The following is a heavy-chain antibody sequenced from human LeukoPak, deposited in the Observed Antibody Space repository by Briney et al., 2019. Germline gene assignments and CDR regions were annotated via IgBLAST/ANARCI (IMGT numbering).Heavy chain of an antibody. CDR3: ARGGYSGFDPFDY. CDR1: GYTFTGYY. D-gene: IGHD5-12*01. V-gene: IGHV1-2*02. CDR2: INPISGVT. Sequence: ASVKVSCKASGYTFTGYYMHWVRPAPAQGLEWMGWINPISGVTNFAHNFLGRVSMSRDRSIRTAYLDMYSLTFDDTAVFYCARGGYSGFDPFDYGGQGTLVTVSS. J-gene: IGHJ4*02.